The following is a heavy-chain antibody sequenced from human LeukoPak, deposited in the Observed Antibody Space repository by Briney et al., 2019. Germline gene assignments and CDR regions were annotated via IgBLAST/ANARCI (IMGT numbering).Heavy chain of an antibody. J-gene: IGHJ4*02. CDR1: GFTFSSFW. D-gene: IGHD1-14*01. Sequence: AGGSLRLSCAASGFTFSSFWMSWVRQAPGKGLEWVANIKQDGSEKYYVDSVKGRFTISRDNANNLLYLQMNSLRGEDTAVYYCTRDRSRAEDDWGQGTLVTVSS. CDR3: TRDRSRAEDD. CDR2: IKQDGSEK. V-gene: IGHV3-7*01.